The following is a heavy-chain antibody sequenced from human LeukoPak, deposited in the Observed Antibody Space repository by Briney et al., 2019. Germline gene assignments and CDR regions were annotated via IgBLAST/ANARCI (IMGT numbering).Heavy chain of an antibody. Sequence: GGSLRLSCAASGFTFSSYGMHWVRQAPGKGLEWVAVISYDGSNKYYADSVKGRFTISRDNSKNTLYLQMNSLRAEDTAVYYCAKDSGVAAMIGDGRFDYWGQGTLVTVSS. CDR1: GFTFSSYG. J-gene: IGHJ4*02. V-gene: IGHV3-30*18. D-gene: IGHD2-15*01. CDR3: AKDSGVAAMIGDGRFDY. CDR2: ISYDGSNK.